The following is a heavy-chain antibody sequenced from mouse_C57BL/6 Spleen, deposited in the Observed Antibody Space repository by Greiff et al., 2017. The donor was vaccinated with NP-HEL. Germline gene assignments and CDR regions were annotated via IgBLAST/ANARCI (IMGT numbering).Heavy chain of an antibody. CDR1: GFTFSSYG. CDR2: ISSGGSYT. D-gene: IGHD1-1*01. J-gene: IGHJ2*01. CDR3: ARHDGSFDY. V-gene: IGHV5-6*02. Sequence: DVMLVESGGDLVKPGGSLKLSCAASGFTFSSYGMSWVRQTPDKRLEWVATISSGGSYTYYPDSVKGRFTISRDNAKNTLYLQMSSLKSEDTAMYYCARHDGSFDYWGQGTTLTVSS.